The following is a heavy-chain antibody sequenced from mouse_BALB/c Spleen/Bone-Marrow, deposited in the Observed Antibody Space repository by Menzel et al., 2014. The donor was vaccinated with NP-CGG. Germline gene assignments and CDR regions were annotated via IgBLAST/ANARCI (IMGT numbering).Heavy chain of an antibody. V-gene: IGHV1-18*01. J-gene: IGHJ4*01. CDR2: INPYNGGT. D-gene: IGHD2-1*01. CDR3: ARDGKGPYAMDY. CDR1: GYSFTGYT. Sequence: DVQLQESGPELVKPGASMKISCKASGYSFTGYTMNWVKQSHGKNLEWIGLINPYNGGTSYNQKFKGKATLTVDKSSNTVYMELLSLTSEDSAVYYCARDGKGPYAMDYWGQGTSVTVSS.